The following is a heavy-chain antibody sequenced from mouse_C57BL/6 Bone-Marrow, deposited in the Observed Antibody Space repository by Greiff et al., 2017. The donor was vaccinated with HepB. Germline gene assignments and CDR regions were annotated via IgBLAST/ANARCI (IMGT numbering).Heavy chain of an antibody. CDR1: GYSFTDYN. J-gene: IGHJ2*01. D-gene: IGHD2-2*01. CDR2: INPNYGTT. V-gene: IGHV1-39*01. CDR3: ARWDYGYDGRFYFDY. Sequence: LVESGPELVKPGASVKISCKASGYSFTDYNMNWVKQSNGKSLEWIGVINPNYGTTSYNQKFKGKATLTVDQSSSTAYMPLNSLTSEDSAVYYCARWDYGYDGRFYFDYWGQGTTLTVSS.